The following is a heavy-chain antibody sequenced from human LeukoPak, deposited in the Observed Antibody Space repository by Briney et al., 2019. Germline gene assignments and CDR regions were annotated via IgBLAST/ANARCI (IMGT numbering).Heavy chain of an antibody. D-gene: IGHD2-2*01. Sequence: GGSLRLSCAASGFTFSSYWMSWVRQAPGKGLEWVANIKQDGSEKYYVDSVKGRFTISRDNAKNSLYLQMNSLGAEDTAVYYCATHLAPQLSYWYFDLWGRGTLVTVSS. V-gene: IGHV3-7*01. CDR3: ATHLAPQLSYWYFDL. CDR2: IKQDGSEK. CDR1: GFTFSSYW. J-gene: IGHJ2*01.